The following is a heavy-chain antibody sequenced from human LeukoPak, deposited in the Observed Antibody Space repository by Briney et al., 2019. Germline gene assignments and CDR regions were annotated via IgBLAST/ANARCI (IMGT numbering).Heavy chain of an antibody. Sequence: TSETLSLTCTVSGVSISSSNSYWGWIRQPPGKGLEWIGSIYYSGSTYYNPSLKSRVTISVDTSKNQFSLKLSSVTAADTAVYYCASDSSSWNNWFDPWGQGTLVTVSS. D-gene: IGHD6-13*01. J-gene: IGHJ5*02. V-gene: IGHV4-39*01. CDR3: ASDSSSWNNWFDP. CDR1: GVSISSSNSY. CDR2: IYYSGST.